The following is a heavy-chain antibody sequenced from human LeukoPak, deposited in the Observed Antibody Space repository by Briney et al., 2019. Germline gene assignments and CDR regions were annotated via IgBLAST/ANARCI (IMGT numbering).Heavy chain of an antibody. CDR1: GFTFSSYS. CDR2: ISSSSTI. V-gene: IGHV3-48*01. D-gene: IGHD2-2*01. J-gene: IGHJ3*02. CDR3: ARDLPAAIDAFDI. Sequence: GGSLRLSCAASGFTFSSYSMNWVRQAPGKGLEWVSYISSSSTIYYADSVKGRFTISRDNAKNSLYLQMNSLRAEDTAVYYCARDLPAAIDAFDIWGQGTMVTVSS.